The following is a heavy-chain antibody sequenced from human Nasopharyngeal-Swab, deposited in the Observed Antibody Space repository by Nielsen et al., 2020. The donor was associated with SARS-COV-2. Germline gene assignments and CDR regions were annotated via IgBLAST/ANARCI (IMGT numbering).Heavy chain of an antibody. J-gene: IGHJ4*02. Sequence: SETLSLTCGVSAGSFRGYYWVWVRQAPGKGLEWIGEVFHTGSTNYNPSLKSRVTLSVDTSKNQFSLKMESLTGADTAVYYCARGSGTDRLGSYFDYWGQGTLVTVAS. CDR1: AGSFRGYY. CDR2: VFHTGST. CDR3: ARGSGTDRLGSYFDY. D-gene: IGHD1-14*01. V-gene: IGHV4-34*01.